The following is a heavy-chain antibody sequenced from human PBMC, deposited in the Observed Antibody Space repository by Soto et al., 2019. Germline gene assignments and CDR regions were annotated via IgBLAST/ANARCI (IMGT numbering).Heavy chain of an antibody. V-gene: IGHV4-4*07. Sequence: PSETLSLTCTVSAGSISSYHWSWIRQSAGKGLEWIGRIYTSGKTHYNPSLKSRVTVSIDTSKNQFFLTVNSVTAADSAVYYCARESGDNWDYEAYWGQGTPVTVSS. CDR1: AGSISSYH. J-gene: IGHJ4*02. CDR3: ARESGDNWDYEAY. CDR2: IYTSGKT. D-gene: IGHD1-7*01.